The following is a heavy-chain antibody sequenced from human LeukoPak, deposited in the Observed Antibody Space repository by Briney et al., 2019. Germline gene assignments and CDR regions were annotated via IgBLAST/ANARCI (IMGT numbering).Heavy chain of an antibody. CDR2: VYYTGST. Sequence: SETLSLTCSVSGGSVSNYYWSWIRQPPGKGLEWIGYVYYTGSTNYNPSLKSRVTMFEDKSKNQFSLRLYSVTVADTAAYYCARHFAYSSSSYFDYWGQGSLVTVSS. CDR1: GGSVSNYY. V-gene: IGHV4-59*08. D-gene: IGHD6-6*01. J-gene: IGHJ4*02. CDR3: ARHFAYSSSSYFDY.